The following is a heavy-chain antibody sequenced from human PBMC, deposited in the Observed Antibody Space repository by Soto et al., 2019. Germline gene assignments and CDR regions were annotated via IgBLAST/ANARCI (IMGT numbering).Heavy chain of an antibody. D-gene: IGHD2-2*01. V-gene: IGHV1-18*01. CDR2: ISAYNGNT. CDR3: ARPPYCSSTSCAPLFDY. J-gene: IGHJ4*02. Sequence: ASVKVSCKASGYTSTSYGISWVRQAPGQGLEWMGWISAYNGNTNYAQKLQGRVTMTTDTSTSTAYMELRSLRSDDTAVYYCARPPYCSSTSCAPLFDYWGQGTLVTVSS. CDR1: GYTSTSYG.